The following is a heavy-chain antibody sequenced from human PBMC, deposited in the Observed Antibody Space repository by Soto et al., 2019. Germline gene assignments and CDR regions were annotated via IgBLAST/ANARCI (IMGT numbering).Heavy chain of an antibody. D-gene: IGHD2-15*01. CDR1: GYTFTSYY. Sequence: QVQLVQSGAEVKKPGASVKVSCQTSGYTFTSYYIHWVRQAPGQGLAWMGIINPSGGYTKYSKKFQDRVTMTRDAATNIVYMELSSLTSEDTAVYFCARSRSMGDCSASVTTYAYGIDVWGQGTTVTVSS. CDR2: INPSGGYT. CDR3: ARSRSMGDCSASVTTYAYGIDV. J-gene: IGHJ6*02. V-gene: IGHV1-46*01.